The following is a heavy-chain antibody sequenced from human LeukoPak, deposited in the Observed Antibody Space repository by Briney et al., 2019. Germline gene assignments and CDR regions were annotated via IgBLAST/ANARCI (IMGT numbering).Heavy chain of an antibody. D-gene: IGHD3-22*01. CDR1: GFTFSSYG. CDR2: ISSSSSYI. J-gene: IGHJ6*02. V-gene: IGHV3-21*01. CDR3: AKIPYYYDSSGYLGYGMDV. Sequence: PGGSLRLSCAASGFTFSSYGMHWVRQAPGKGLEWVSSISSSSSYIYYADSVKGRFTISRDNSKNTLYLQMNSLRAEDTAVYYCAKIPYYYDSSGYLGYGMDVWGQGTTVTVSS.